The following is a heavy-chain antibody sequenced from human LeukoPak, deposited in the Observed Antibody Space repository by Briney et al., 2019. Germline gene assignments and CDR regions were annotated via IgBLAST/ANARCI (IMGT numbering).Heavy chain of an antibody. CDR2: ISWNSGSI. CDR1: GFTFDDYA. J-gene: IGHJ4*02. CDR3: ARGGMLDYFDY. Sequence: GGSLRLSCAASGFTFDDYAMHWVRQAPGKGLEWVSGISWNSGSIGYADSVKGRFTISRDDAKNKVYLQVNSLRAEDTAVYYCARGGMLDYFDYWGQGTPVIVSS. D-gene: IGHD3-16*01. V-gene: IGHV3-9*01.